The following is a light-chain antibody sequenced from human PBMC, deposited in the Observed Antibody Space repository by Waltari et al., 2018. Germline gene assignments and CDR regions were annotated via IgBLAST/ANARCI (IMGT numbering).Light chain of an antibody. J-gene: IGLJ3*02. Sequence: QSVLTQPPSMSGAPGQRVTISCTGSSSNIGAGHAVHWYQVFPGTAPKLLIYGNNNRPPGVPDRFSGSKSDTSASLAIGGLQADDEADYYCQSFDIRLSGGVVFGGGTKVTVL. V-gene: IGLV1-40*01. CDR3: QSFDIRLSGGVV. CDR1: SSNIGAGHA. CDR2: GNN.